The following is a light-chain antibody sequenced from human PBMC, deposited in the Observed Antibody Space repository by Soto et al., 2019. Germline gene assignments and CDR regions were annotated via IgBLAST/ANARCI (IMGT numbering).Light chain of an antibody. CDR2: KAS. Sequence: DIQMTQSPSTLSASVGDRVTITCRASQSISSWLAWYQQKPGKAPKLLIYKASSLESGAPSRFSGSGSGTEFTLTISSLQPDDFATYYCQQYNSYWGTFGQGTKVEIK. V-gene: IGKV1-5*03. J-gene: IGKJ1*01. CDR3: QQYNSYWGT. CDR1: QSISSW.